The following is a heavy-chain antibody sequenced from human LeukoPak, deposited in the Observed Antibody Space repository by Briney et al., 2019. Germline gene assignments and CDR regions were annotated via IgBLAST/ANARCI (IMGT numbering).Heavy chain of an antibody. Sequence: GGSLRLSCEASGFTFSNHWMHWVRQAPGKGLVWVSNIYGDGSITKYADSVKGRFTISRDNAKNTLYLQMNSLRAEDTAVYYCARPGNTGAFDIWGLGTMVTVSS. J-gene: IGHJ3*02. CDR3: ARPGNTGAFDI. D-gene: IGHD3-10*01. CDR2: IYGDGSIT. CDR1: GFTFSNHW. V-gene: IGHV3-74*03.